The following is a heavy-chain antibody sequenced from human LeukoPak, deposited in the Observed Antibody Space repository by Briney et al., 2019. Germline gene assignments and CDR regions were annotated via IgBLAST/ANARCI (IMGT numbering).Heavy chain of an antibody. CDR2: TYYRSKWYS. CDR1: GDSISSNTAA. CDR3: ARGTDDSSSGDY. D-gene: IGHD6-6*01. V-gene: IGHV6-1*01. J-gene: IGHJ4*02. Sequence: SQTLSLTCAISGDSISSNTAAWNWIRQSPSRGLEWLGRTYYRSKWYSDYAVSVKSRITVNPDTSKNQFSLQLNSVTPEDTAVYYCARGTDDSSSGDYWGQGTLVTVSS.